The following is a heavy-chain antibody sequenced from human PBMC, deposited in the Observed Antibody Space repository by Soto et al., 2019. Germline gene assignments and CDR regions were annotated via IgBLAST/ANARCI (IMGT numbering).Heavy chain of an antibody. D-gene: IGHD3-16*01. CDR1: GYTLTELS. CDR3: AMMSRRFVYYGMDV. CDR2: FDPEDGET. Sequence: ASVKVSCKVSGYTLTELSMHWVRLAPGKGLEWMGGFDPEDGETIYAQKFQGRVTMTEDTSTDTAYMELSSLRAEDTAVYYCAMMSRRFVYYGMDVWGQGTTVTVSS. V-gene: IGHV1-24*01. J-gene: IGHJ6*02.